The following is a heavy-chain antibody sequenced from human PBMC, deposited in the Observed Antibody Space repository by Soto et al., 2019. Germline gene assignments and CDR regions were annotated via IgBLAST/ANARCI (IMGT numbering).Heavy chain of an antibody. D-gene: IGHD5-18*01. V-gene: IGHV3-21*01. CDR3: ARVTAMVVFDAFDI. CDR1: GFTFRSYS. CDR2: ISSSSSYI. Sequence: GGSLRLSCAASGFTFRSYSMNWVRQAPGKGLEWVSSISSSSSYIYYADSVKGRFTISRDNAKNSLYLQMNSLRAEDTAVYYCARVTAMVVFDAFDIWGQGTMVTVSS. J-gene: IGHJ3*02.